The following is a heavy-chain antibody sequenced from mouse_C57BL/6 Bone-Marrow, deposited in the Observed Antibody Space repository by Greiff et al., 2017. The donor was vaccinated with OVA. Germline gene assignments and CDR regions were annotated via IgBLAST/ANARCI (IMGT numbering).Heavy chain of an antibody. Sequence: VQLKQPGTELVKPGASVKLSCKASGYTFTSYWMHWVKQRPGQGLEWIGNINPRNGGTNYNEKFKSKATLTVDKSSSTAYMQLSSLTSEDSAVYYCARLGCGSSWFAYWGQGTLVTVSA. CDR2: INPRNGGT. D-gene: IGHD1-1*01. CDR3: ARLGCGSSWFAY. J-gene: IGHJ3*01. CDR1: GYTFTSYW. V-gene: IGHV1-53*01.